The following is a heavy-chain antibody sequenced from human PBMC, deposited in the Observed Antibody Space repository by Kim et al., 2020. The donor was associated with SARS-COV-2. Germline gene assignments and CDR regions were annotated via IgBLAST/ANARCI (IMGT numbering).Heavy chain of an antibody. CDR3: AKGREQLVLWFDP. J-gene: IGHJ5*02. CDR1: GFTFSSYG. D-gene: IGHD6-13*01. CDR2: ISYDGSNK. V-gene: IGHV3-30*18. Sequence: GGSLRLSCAASGFTFSSYGMHWVRQAPGKGLEWVAVISYDGSNKYYADSVKGRFTISRDNSKNTLYLQMNSLRAEDTAVYYCAKGREQLVLWFDPWGQGTLVTVSS.